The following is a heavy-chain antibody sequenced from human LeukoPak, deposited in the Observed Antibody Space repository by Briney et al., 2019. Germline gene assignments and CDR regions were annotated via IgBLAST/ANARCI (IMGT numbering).Heavy chain of an antibody. CDR3: AKEENYYDSSGYYGDAFDI. J-gene: IGHJ3*02. V-gene: IGHV3-23*01. CDR1: GFTFSSFG. CDR2: ISDNGGSI. D-gene: IGHD3-22*01. Sequence: GGTLRLSCAASGFTFSSFGMTWVRQAPGKGLEWVSAISDNGGSIFYADSVKGRFTISRDNSKNTLYLQMNSLRAEDTAVYYCAKEENYYDSSGYYGDAFDIWGQGTMVTVSS.